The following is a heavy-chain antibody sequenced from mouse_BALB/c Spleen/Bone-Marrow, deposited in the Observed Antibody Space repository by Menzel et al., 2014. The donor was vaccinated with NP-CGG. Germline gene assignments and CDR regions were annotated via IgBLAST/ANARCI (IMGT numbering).Heavy chain of an antibody. CDR2: IHPNSGNT. D-gene: IGHD1-1*01. CDR1: GYTFTSSW. Sequence: ESGSVLVRPGASVKLSCKASGYTFTSSWMHWTKRRPGQGLEWIGEIHPNSGNTNYNEKFKGKATLTVDTSSSTAYVDLSSLTSEDSAVYYCARGFTTPDYWGQGTTLTVSS. V-gene: IGHV1S130*01. J-gene: IGHJ2*01. CDR3: ARGFTTPDY.